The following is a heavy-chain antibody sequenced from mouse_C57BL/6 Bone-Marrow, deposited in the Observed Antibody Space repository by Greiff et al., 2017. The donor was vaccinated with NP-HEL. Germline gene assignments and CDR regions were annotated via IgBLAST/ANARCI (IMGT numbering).Heavy chain of an antibody. V-gene: IGHV1-81*01. J-gene: IGHJ2*01. D-gene: IGHD3-3*01. CDR3: ARRGKSAGRDY. Sequence: VQLQESGAELARPGASVKLSCKASGYTFTSYGISWVKQRTGQGLEWIGEIYPRSGNTYYNEKFKGKATLTADKSSRTAYMELRSLTSEDSAVYVCARRGKSAGRDYWGQGTTLTVSS. CDR1: GYTFTSYG. CDR2: IYPRSGNT.